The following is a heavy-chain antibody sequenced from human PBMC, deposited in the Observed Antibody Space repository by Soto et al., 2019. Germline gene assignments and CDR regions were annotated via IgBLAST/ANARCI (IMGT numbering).Heavy chain of an antibody. CDR3: ARSRTTVVDY. J-gene: IGHJ4*02. CDR1: GYSFTSYD. V-gene: IGHV1-8*01. CDR2: MNPNSGNT. Sequence: GASLKVSCKASGYSFTSYDINWVRQATGQGLEWMGWMNPNSGNTGQPQRFQGRVTMTRNTSISTAYMELSNLYSDDTVVYYCARSRTTVVDYWGQGTQVTVSS. D-gene: IGHD4-17*01.